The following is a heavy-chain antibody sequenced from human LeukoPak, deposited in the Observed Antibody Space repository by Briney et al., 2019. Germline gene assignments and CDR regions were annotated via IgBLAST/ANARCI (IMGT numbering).Heavy chain of an antibody. J-gene: IGHJ3*02. CDR3: ARSGMGEPDAFDI. V-gene: IGHV3-23*01. CDR2: ISGSGGST. Sequence: PGGSLRLSCAASGFTFSSYWMSWVRQAPGKGLEWVSAISGSGGSTYYADSVKGRFTISRDNSKNTLYLQMNSLRAEDTAVYYCARSGMGEPDAFDIWGQGTMVTVSS. CDR1: GFTFSSYW. D-gene: IGHD3-16*01.